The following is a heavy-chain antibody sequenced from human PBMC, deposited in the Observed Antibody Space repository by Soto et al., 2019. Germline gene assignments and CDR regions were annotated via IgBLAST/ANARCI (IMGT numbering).Heavy chain of an antibody. D-gene: IGHD6-13*01. CDR2: IIPIFGTA. Sequence: SVKVSCKASGGTFSSYAISWVRQAPGQGLEWMGGIIPIFGTANYAQKFQGRVTITADESTSTAYMELSSLRSEDTAVYYCASGIAAAGFYYYYYGMDVWGQGTTVTVSS. J-gene: IGHJ6*02. CDR1: GGTFSSYA. V-gene: IGHV1-69*13. CDR3: ASGIAAAGFYYYYYGMDV.